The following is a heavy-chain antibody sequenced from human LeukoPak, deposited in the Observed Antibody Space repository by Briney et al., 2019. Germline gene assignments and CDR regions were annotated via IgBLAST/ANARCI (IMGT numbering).Heavy chain of an antibody. D-gene: IGHD6-19*01. V-gene: IGHV3-23*01. J-gene: IGHJ4*02. CDR2: ISGSDDIT. CDR3: AKDGYSSGWYYNY. Sequence: GGSLRLSCAASGFTFSSYAMSWVRQAPGKGLEWVSGISGSDDITYYADSVKGRFTISRDNSKNTLYLQMNSLRAEDTAVYFCAKDGYSSGWYYNYWGQGTLVTVSS. CDR1: GFTFSSYA.